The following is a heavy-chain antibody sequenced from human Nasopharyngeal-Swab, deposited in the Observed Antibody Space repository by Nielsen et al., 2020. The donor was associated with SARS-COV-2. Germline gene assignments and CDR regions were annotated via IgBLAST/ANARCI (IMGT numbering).Heavy chain of an antibody. CDR2: IRSKGNSYAT. CDR3: TRCGGSCYTGKDY. J-gene: IGHJ4*02. Sequence: GQSLKLSCAASGFIFSDSAIHWVRQASGKGLEWVGRIRSKGNSYATEYAASVEGRFTISRDDSKNTAYLQMNSLITEDTAIYYCTRCGGSCYTGKDYWGQGTLVTVSS. V-gene: IGHV3-73*01. D-gene: IGHD2-15*01. CDR1: GFIFSDSA.